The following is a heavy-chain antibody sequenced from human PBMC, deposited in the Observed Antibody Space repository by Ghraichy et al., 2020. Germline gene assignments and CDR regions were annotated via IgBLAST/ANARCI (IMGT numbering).Heavy chain of an antibody. D-gene: IGHD3-10*01. V-gene: IGHV2-5*01. Sequence: SGPTLVKPTQTLTLTCTFSGFSLSTSGVGVGWIRQPPGKALEWLALIYWNDDKRYSPSLKSRLTITKDTSKNQVVLTMTNMDPVDTATYYCAHSRYYGSGSYDRYFDYWGKGTLVTVSS. CDR1: GFSLSTSGVG. CDR2: IYWNDDK. J-gene: IGHJ4*02. CDR3: AHSRYYGSGSYDRYFDY.